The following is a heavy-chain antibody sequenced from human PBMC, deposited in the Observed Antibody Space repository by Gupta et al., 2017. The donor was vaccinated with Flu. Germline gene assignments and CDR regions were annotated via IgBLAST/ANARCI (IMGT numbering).Heavy chain of an antibody. D-gene: IGHD3-22*01. V-gene: IGHV3-74*01. CDR3: ARGHYYDSSAYSQLQSRLDY. CDR2: INSDGSST. J-gene: IGHJ4*02. Sequence: VRQAPGKGLVWVSRINSDGSSTTYADSVKGRFTISKDNARNTLYLQMNSLRAEVTAVYYCARGHYYDSSAYSQLQSRLDYWGQGTLVTVSS.